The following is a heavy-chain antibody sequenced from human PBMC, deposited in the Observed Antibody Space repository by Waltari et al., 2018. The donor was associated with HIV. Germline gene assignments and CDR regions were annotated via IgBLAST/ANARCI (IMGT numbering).Heavy chain of an antibody. CDR3: AKEDSSSSDPHYFDY. CDR1: GLTFRSYG. J-gene: IGHJ4*02. V-gene: IGHV3-30*18. CDR2: IWHDETNK. D-gene: IGHD6-6*01. Sequence: QVQLVESGGGVVQPGRSLRLSCAASGLTFRSYGMHWGRQAPGKGLEGVAVIWHDETNKYYADSVTGRFTISRDNSMNTLYLQMNSLRAEDTAMYYCAKEDSSSSDPHYFDYWGQGTLVTVSS.